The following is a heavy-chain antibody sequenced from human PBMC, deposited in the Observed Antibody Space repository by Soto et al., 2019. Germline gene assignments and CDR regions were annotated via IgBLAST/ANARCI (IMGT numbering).Heavy chain of an antibody. D-gene: IGHD3-9*01. CDR2: FSAYNGNT. V-gene: IGHV1-18*01. CDR1: GYTFTSYG. J-gene: IGHJ5*02. CDR3: AREGYDILTGYYLGNNWFDP. Sequence: ASVQVSCKASGYTFTSYGISWVRQAPGQGLERFGWFSAYNGNTNYEQMLQGRVTMTTDTSTSTAYMELSSLSFDDTAVYYCAREGYDILTGYYLGNNWFDPWGQGTLVTVSS.